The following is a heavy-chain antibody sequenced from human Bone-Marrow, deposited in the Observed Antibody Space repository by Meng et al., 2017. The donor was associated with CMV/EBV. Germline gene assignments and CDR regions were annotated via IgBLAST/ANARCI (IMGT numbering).Heavy chain of an antibody. D-gene: IGHD6-13*01. CDR2: ISAYNGNT. V-gene: IGHV1-18*01. J-gene: IGHJ6*02. CDR3: ARDLGGGYSRYYYYGMDV. Sequence: ASVKVSCKASGYTFTSYGISWVRQAPGQGLEWMGWISAYNGNTNYAQKLQGRVTMTTDTSTSTAYIELRSLRSDDTAVYYCARDLGGGYSRYYYYGMDVWGQGTTVTVSS. CDR1: GYTFTSYG.